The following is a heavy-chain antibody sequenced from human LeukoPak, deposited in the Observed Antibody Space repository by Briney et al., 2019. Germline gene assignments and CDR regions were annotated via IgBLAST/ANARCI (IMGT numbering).Heavy chain of an antibody. CDR3: AREFAPDILTGYYTPDTNWFDP. Sequence: GASVKVSCKASGYIFTGYYMHWVRQAPGQGLEWMGWINPNSGDTNYAQKFQGRVTMTRDTSISTAYMELSRLRSDDTAVYYCAREFAPDILTGYYTPDTNWFDPWGQGTLVTVSS. CDR2: INPNSGDT. J-gene: IGHJ5*02. V-gene: IGHV1-2*02. D-gene: IGHD3-9*01. CDR1: GYIFTGYY.